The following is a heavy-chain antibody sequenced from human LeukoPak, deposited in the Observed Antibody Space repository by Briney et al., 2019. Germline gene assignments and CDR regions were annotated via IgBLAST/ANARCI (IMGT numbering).Heavy chain of an antibody. V-gene: IGHV4-34*01. Sequence: SETLSLTCAVYGGSFSGYYWSWIRQPPGKGLEWIGEINHSGSTNYNPSLKSRVTISVDTSKNQFSLKLSSVTAADTAVYYCARGLYDFWSGYYSNWFDHWGQGTLVTVSS. CDR3: ARGLYDFWSGYYSNWFDH. CDR2: INHSGST. D-gene: IGHD3-3*01. CDR1: GGSFSGYY. J-gene: IGHJ5*02.